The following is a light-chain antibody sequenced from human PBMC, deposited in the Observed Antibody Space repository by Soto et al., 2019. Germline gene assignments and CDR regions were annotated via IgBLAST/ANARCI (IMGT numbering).Light chain of an antibody. CDR3: QVWDGSSDRVV. V-gene: IGLV3-21*04. CDR2: YDS. Sequence: SYELTQPPSVSVDPGETAGISCGGDHIGGKSVHWYQQKPGQAPVLVIFYDSDRPSGIPERFSASNSENTATLTISRVEAGDEADYYCQVWDGSSDRVVFGGGTQLTVL. J-gene: IGLJ2*01. CDR1: HIGGKS.